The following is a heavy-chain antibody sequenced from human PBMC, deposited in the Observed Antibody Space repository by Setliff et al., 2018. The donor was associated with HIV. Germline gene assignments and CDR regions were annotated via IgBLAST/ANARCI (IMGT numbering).Heavy chain of an antibody. CDR3: ARDYGGMTSGWYLSSVFDF. CDR1: GFSFSSYS. CDR2: ISPSSTII. V-gene: IGHV3-48*01. D-gene: IGHD6-19*01. Sequence: PGGSLRLSCGASGFSFSSYSMNWVRQAPGKGLEWVSYISPSSTIIYYPDSVKGRFTTSRDNARNSLYLEMNSLRADDTAVYYCARDYGGMTSGWYLSSVFDFWGQGTLVTVSS. J-gene: IGHJ4*02.